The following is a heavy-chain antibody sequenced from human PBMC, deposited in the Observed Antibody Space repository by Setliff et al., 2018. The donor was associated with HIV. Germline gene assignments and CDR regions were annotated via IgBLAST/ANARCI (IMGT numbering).Heavy chain of an antibody. CDR2: IKNKANSYIT. Sequence: PGGSLRLSWVGSGFIFSDHYIDWVRQTPGKGLEWVGRIKNKANSYITEYAASVKGRFTISRDDSKDSVYLQMDSLRVDDTAMYFCTRDLGSWGWTLNVDPFTIWGQGTMVTVSS. V-gene: IGHV3-72*01. CDR3: TRDLGSWGWTLNVDPFTI. CDR1: GFIFSDHY. J-gene: IGHJ3*02. D-gene: IGHD7-27*01.